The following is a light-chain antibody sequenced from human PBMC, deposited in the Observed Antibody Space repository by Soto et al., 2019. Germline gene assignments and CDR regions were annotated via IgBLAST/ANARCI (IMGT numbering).Light chain of an antibody. CDR2: TNN. Sequence: QSVLTQPPSASGTPGQRVTISCSGRSSNIGTNTVHWYQHLPGAAPKLLIHTNNQRPSGVPDRFSGSKSVTSASLAISGLQSEDEADYYCAAWDDSLNGYVFGTGTKLTVL. J-gene: IGLJ1*01. CDR1: SSNIGTNT. CDR3: AAWDDSLNGYV. V-gene: IGLV1-44*01.